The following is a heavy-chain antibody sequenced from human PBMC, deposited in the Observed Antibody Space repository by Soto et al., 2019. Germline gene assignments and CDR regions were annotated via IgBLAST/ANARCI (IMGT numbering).Heavy chain of an antibody. D-gene: IGHD2-2*01. V-gene: IGHV1-18*01. J-gene: IGHJ4*02. CDR2: ISTYSGIR. CDR1: GYTFTSHG. Sequence: QVLLVQSGPEVRKPGASVKVSCKASGYTFTSHGVSWLRQAPGQGLEWLGWISTYSGIRNYARKFQDRVTMGSDTSTSTVYMELRSLTSNDTAMYYCARDPSTSRFDYWGQVTLVTVSS. CDR3: ARDPSTSRFDY.